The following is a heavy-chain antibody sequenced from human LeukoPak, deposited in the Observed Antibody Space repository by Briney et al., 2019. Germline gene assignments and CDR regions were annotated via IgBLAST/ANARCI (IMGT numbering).Heavy chain of an antibody. D-gene: IGHD7-27*01. J-gene: IGHJ5*02. Sequence: GDSLKISCKGSGYNFTTHWIIWVRQMPGKGLEWMGRIDPSDSYSIYSPSFQGHVTISADKSISTAYLQWSSLKASDTAMYYCARRTGVEWFDPWGQGTPVTVSS. CDR2: IDPSDSYS. CDR3: ARRTGVEWFDP. CDR1: GYNFTTHW. V-gene: IGHV5-10-1*01.